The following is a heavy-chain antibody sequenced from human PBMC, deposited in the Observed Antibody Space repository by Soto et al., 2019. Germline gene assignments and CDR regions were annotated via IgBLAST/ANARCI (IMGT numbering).Heavy chain of an antibody. CDR3: AIAARRMGTLGYYYGMDV. CDR1: GGSISSGSYY. J-gene: IGHJ6*02. V-gene: IGHV4-31*03. CDR2: IYEGGST. Sequence: SETLSLTCTVSGGSISSGSYYWSWIRQHPGKGLEWIGYIYEGGSTYYNPSLKSRVTISVDTSKNQFSLQLNSVTPEDTAVYYCAIAARRMGTLGYYYGMDVWGQGTTVTVSS. D-gene: IGHD6-6*01.